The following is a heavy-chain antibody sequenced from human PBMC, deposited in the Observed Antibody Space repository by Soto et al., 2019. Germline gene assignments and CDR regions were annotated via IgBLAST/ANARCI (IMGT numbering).Heavy chain of an antibody. D-gene: IGHD6-6*01. CDR1: GGSISSYY. CDR2: IYYSGST. J-gene: IGHJ5*02. CDR3: ARAYSSSSVWFDP. Sequence: PSETLSLTCTVSGGSISSYYWSWIRQPPGKGLEWIGYIYYSGSTNYNPSLKSRVTISVDTSKNQFSLKLSSVTAADTAVYYCARAYSSSSVWFDPWGQGTRVTVSS. V-gene: IGHV4-59*01.